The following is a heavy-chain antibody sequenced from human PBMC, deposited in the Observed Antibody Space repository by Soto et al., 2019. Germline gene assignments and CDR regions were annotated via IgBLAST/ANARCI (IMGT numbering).Heavy chain of an antibody. CDR1: GFTFSSYA. CDR3: AKDRDWKEDWAAGDV. CDR2: ISGSGGST. Sequence: PGGSLRLSCAASGFTFSSYAMSWVRQAPGKGLEWVSVISGSGGSTYYADSVKGRFTISRDNSKNTLYLQMNSLRAEDTAVYYCAKDRDWKEDWAAGDVWGKGTTVTVSS. J-gene: IGHJ6*04. V-gene: IGHV3-23*01. D-gene: IGHD1-1*01.